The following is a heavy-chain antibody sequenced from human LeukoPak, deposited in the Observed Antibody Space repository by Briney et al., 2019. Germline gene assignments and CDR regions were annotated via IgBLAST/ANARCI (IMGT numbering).Heavy chain of an antibody. CDR2: TYYNSQWYN. Sequence: SQTPSLTCTISGDSVSRNNIAWNWIRQSSSRGLEWLGRTYYNSQWYNDYAVSVRSRITINPDTSKNQFSLQLNSVTPEDTAVYFCARGRDVVVVPAADFDYWGQGILVTVSS. J-gene: IGHJ4*02. CDR3: ARGRDVVVVPAADFDY. V-gene: IGHV6-1*01. CDR1: GDSVSRNNIA. D-gene: IGHD2-2*01.